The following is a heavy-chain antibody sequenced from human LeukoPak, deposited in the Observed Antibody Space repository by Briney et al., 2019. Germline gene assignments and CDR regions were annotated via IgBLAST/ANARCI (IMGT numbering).Heavy chain of an antibody. CDR3: ARDSSGYSSSWVDY. J-gene: IGHJ4*02. CDR2: INAYNGNT. D-gene: IGHD6-13*01. V-gene: IGHV1-18*01. Sequence: GASVKVSCKASGYTFINYGISWVRQAPGQGLEWMGWINAYNGNTKYAQKLQGRATMTTDTSTSTAYMDLRSLRSDDTAIYYCARDSSGYSSSWVDYWGQGTLVTVSS. CDR1: GYTFINYG.